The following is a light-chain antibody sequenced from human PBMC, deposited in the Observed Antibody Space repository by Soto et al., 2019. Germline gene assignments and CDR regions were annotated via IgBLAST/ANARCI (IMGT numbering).Light chain of an antibody. CDR2: DVS. J-gene: IGKJ5*01. V-gene: IGKV3-15*01. CDR3: QQYNNWPFP. Sequence: KKQSSSTLSXXVLVXPTLXXGAGQGVTTNFAWYQQKSGQSHRLLIYDVSIRATGVTDRFSGTGSETDFTLTISGLQSEDSAVYFCQQYNNWPFPFGQGTRM. CDR1: QGVTTN.